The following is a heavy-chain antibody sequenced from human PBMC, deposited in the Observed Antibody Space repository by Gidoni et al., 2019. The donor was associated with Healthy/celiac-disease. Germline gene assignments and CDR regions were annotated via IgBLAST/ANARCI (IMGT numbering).Heavy chain of an antibody. V-gene: IGHV3-48*02. CDR1: GFTSSSYS. Sequence: EVQLVESGGGLVQPGGSLSLSCAASGFTSSSYSMNWVRQAPGKGLEWVSYISSSSSTIYYADSVKGRFTISRDNAKNSLYLQMNSLRDEDTAVYYCARVTMVRGVIIFDYWGQGTLVTGSS. CDR3: ARVTMVRGVIIFDY. J-gene: IGHJ4*02. CDR2: ISSSSSTI. D-gene: IGHD3-10*01.